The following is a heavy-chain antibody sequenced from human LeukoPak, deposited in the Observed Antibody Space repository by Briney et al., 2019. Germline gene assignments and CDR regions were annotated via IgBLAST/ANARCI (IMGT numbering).Heavy chain of an antibody. CDR2: IIPILGIA. V-gene: IGHV1-69*04. D-gene: IGHD4-11*01. J-gene: IGHJ4*02. CDR3: ARDPTLAAVTHVFVD. CDR1: GGTFSSYA. Sequence: GASVKVSCKASGGTFSSYAISWVRQAPGQGLEWMGRIIPILGIANYAQKFQGRVTITADKSTSTAYMELSSLRSEDTAVYYCARDPTLAAVTHVFVDWGQGTLVTVSS.